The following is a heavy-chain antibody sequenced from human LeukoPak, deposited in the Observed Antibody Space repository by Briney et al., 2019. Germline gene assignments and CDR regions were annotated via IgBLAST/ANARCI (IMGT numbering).Heavy chain of an antibody. CDR2: MNPNGGNT. CDR3: ARAGRITIFGVVIDRAFDI. CDR1: GYTFTSYD. V-gene: IGHV1-8*03. D-gene: IGHD3-3*01. Sequence: ASVKVSCKASGYTFTSYDINWVRQATGQGLEWMGWMNPNGGNTGYAQKFQGRVTITRNTSISTAYMELSSLRSEDTAVYYCARAGRITIFGVVIDRAFDIWGQGTMVTVSS. J-gene: IGHJ3*02.